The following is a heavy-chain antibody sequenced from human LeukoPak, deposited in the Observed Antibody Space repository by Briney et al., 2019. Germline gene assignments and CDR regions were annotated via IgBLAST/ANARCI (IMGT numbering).Heavy chain of an antibody. D-gene: IGHD2-15*01. Sequence: PSETLSLTCTVSGGSISSGGYYWSWIRQPPGKGLEWIGYIYYSGSTYYNPSLKSRVTISVDTSKNQFSLKLSSVTAADTAVYYCARACLGGGSCYEGFDYWGQGTLVTVSS. CDR2: IYYSGST. CDR3: ARACLGGGSCYEGFDY. J-gene: IGHJ4*02. V-gene: IGHV4-30-4*01. CDR1: GGSISSGGYY.